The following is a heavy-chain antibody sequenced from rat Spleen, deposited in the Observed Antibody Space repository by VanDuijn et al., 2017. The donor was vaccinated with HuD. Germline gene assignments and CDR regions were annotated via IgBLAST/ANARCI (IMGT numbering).Heavy chain of an antibody. CDR3: TTDLDNWESH. Sequence: EVQLVESGGGLVQPGRSLKLSCAASGFTFSNYGMAWVRQAPTKGLEWVASITNSGGSTYYRDSVKGRFTISRDNAKSTLYLQMDSLRSEDTATYYCTTDLDNWESHWGQGVMVTVSS. CDR1: GFTFSNYG. V-gene: IGHV5-27*01. D-gene: IGHD5-1*01. J-gene: IGHJ2*01. CDR2: ITNSGGST.